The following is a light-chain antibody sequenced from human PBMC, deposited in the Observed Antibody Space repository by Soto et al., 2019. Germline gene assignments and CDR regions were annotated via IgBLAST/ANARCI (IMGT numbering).Light chain of an antibody. CDR2: KIS. Sequence: DIVMTQTPLSSPVTLGQPASISCRSSQSLVPSDGNTYLSWLQQRPGQPPRLLIYKISERFSGVPDRFSGSGAGTDFTLKIIRVEAEDVGVYYCMQATQFPITFGQGTRLEVK. CDR1: QSLVPSDGNTY. V-gene: IGKV2-24*01. J-gene: IGKJ5*01. CDR3: MQATQFPIT.